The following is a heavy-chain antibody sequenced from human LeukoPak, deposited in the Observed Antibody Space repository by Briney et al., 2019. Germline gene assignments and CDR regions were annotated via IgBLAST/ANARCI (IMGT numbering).Heavy chain of an antibody. D-gene: IGHD3-22*01. Sequence: SENLSLTCSVSGASISDYFWSWIRQAPGQTLEWIGYVSKTGSPNYNPSLRSQVTISKDTSRNLLSLRLTSATAADTAVYYCAREGAHSSGWSPFDHWGQGILVTVSS. V-gene: IGHV4-59*01. CDR3: AREGAHSSGWSPFDH. CDR2: VSKTGSP. J-gene: IGHJ4*02. CDR1: GASISDYF.